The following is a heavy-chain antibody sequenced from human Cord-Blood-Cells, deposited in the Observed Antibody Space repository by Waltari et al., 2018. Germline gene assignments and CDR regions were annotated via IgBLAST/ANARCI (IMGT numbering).Heavy chain of an antibody. V-gene: IGHV4-38-2*01. CDR3: ALISSSLRAFDI. J-gene: IGHJ3*02. CDR1: GYSISSGYY. D-gene: IGHD6-13*01. Sequence: QVQLQASGPGLVKPSETLSLTCAVSGYSISSGYYWGWIRQPPGKGLEWIGSIYHSGSAYYDPSLKSRVTISVDTSKNQFSLKLSSVTAADTAVYYCALISSSLRAFDIWGQGTMVTVSS. CDR2: IYHSGSA.